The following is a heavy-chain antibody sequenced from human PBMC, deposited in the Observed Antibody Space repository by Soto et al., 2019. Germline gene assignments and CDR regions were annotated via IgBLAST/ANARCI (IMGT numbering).Heavy chain of an antibody. V-gene: IGHV3-23*01. CDR3: AKDGGGLVIIDIFDY. J-gene: IGHJ4*02. CDR2: ISGSGGST. CDR1: GFTFSSYA. Sequence: EVQLLESGGGLVQPGGSLRLSCAASGFTFSSYAMSWVRQAPGKGREWVSAISGSGGSTYYADSVKGRFTISRDNSKNTLYLQMNSLRAEDTAVYYCAKDGGGLVIIDIFDYWGQGTLVTVSS. D-gene: IGHD3-9*01.